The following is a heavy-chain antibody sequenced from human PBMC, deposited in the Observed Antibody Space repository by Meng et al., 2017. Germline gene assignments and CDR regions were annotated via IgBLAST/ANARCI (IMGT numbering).Heavy chain of an antibody. V-gene: IGHV1-2*06. Sequence: QGELGQSEGEVKKPGASVTDACKPSDSNFPCYYIHGVRRAPGQGLEWMGRIKPKSGDTHYAQKFQARVTMTGDTSISTDYMELSGLRSDDTAMYYCARDEDISAAGKLFGDYWGQGTLVTVSS. CDR3: ARDEDISAAGKLFGDY. CDR1: DSNFPCYY. CDR2: IKPKSGDT. D-gene: IGHD6-25*01. J-gene: IGHJ4*02.